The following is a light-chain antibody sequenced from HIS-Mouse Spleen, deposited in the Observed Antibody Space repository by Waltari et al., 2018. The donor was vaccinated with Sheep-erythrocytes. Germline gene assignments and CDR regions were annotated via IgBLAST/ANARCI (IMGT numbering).Light chain of an antibody. V-gene: IGLV3-1*01. CDR3: QAWDSSTAV. J-gene: IGLJ2*01. Sequence: SYELTQPPSVSVSPGQTASITCSGDKWGDKYACWYQQKPGQSPVLVIYQGSKRPSGIPARFSGSNSGNTATLTLSGTQAMDEADYDCQAWDSSTAVFGGGTKLTVL. CDR2: QGS. CDR1: KWGDKY.